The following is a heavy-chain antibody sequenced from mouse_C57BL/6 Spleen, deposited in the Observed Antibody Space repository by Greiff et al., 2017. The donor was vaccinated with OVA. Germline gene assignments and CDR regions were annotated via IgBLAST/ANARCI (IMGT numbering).Heavy chain of an antibody. V-gene: IGHV1-69*01. Sequence: VQLQQPGAELVMPVASVKLSCKASGYTFTSYWMHWVKQRPGQGLEWIGEIDPSDSYTNYNQKFKGKSTLTVDKSSSTAYMQLSSLTSEDSAVYYCARSSYGSSLYFGCWGQGTTLTVSS. CDR3: ARSSYGSSLYFGC. CDR2: IDPSDSYT. CDR1: GYTFTSYW. J-gene: IGHJ2*01. D-gene: IGHD1-1*01.